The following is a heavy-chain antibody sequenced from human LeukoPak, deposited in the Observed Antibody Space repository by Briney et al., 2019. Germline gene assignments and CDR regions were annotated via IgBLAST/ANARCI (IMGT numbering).Heavy chain of an antibody. CDR2: ISGSGDHR. CDR1: GFTFSSYS. V-gene: IGHV3-21*06. CDR3: VRDFGSRITMIQGLFDP. D-gene: IGHD3-22*01. J-gene: IGHJ5*02. Sequence: GGSLRLSCAASGFTFSSYSMNWVRQAPGKGLEWVSSISGSGDHRYYADSVQGRFTISRDNVQNSLDLQMNSLRAEDTAVYYCVRDFGSRITMIQGLFDPWGQGTLVTVSS.